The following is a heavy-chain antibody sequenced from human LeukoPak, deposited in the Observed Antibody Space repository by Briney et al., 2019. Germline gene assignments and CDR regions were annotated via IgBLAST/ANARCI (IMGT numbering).Heavy chain of an antibody. V-gene: IGHV1-18*01. D-gene: IGHD1-1*01. CDR3: ARESHETREDY. J-gene: IGHJ4*02. CDR1: GYTFTSYG. Sequence: ASVKVSCKASGYTFTSYGISWVRQAPGQGLEWMGWVSANNGDTDYPPKLQDRVTMTTDTYTSTAYMELRSLRSDDTAMYYCARESHETREDYWGQGTLVTVSS. CDR2: VSANNGDT.